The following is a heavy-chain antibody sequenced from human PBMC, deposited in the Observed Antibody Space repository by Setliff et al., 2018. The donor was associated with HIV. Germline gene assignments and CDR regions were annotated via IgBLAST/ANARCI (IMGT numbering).Heavy chain of an antibody. V-gene: IGHV1-3*01. Sequence: ASVKVSCKASGDTFTTYALHWVRQAPGQRLEWMGWINAGNGDTKSSQKFQGRVTITRDTSASTAYMELSSLRSEDTAVYYCARGDYGSGSYYPYYFYYGMDVWGQGTTVTVSS. CDR3: ARGDYGSGSYYPYYFYYGMDV. CDR2: INAGNGDT. CDR1: GDTFTTYA. D-gene: IGHD3-10*01. J-gene: IGHJ6*02.